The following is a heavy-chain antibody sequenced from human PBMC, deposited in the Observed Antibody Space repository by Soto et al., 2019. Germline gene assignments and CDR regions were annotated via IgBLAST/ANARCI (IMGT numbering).Heavy chain of an antibody. J-gene: IGHJ2*01. Sequence: QVQLVESGGGVVQPGRSLRLSCAASGFTFSSYAMHWVRQAPGKGLEWVAVISYDGSNKYYADSVKGRFTISRDNSKNTRYLQMHSLGAEDTAGYYCARDPLWGTAMVLWYFDLWGRGTLVTVSS. CDR1: GFTFSSYA. CDR3: ARDPLWGTAMVLWYFDL. V-gene: IGHV3-30-3*01. D-gene: IGHD5-18*01. CDR2: ISYDGSNK.